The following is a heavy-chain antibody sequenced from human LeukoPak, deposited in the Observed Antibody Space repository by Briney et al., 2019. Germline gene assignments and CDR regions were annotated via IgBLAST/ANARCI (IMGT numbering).Heavy chain of an antibody. CDR1: GFTFSLFA. D-gene: IGHD3-22*01. CDR2: ISGSGGAT. Sequence: GGSLRLSCAASGFTFSLFAMHWVRQAPGKGLEWISAISGSGGATYHADADSVKGRFTISRDNSKNALYLQINNLRAEDTAVYYCAKDGYNYDSSGHFDYWGQGTLVTVSS. J-gene: IGHJ4*02. V-gene: IGHV3-23*01. CDR3: AKDGYNYDSSGHFDY.